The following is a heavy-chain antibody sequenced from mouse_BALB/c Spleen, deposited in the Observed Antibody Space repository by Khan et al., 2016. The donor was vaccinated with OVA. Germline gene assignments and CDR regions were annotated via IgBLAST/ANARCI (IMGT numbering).Heavy chain of an antibody. CDR1: GYAFSSYW. CDR2: IYPGDGDT. Sequence: QVRLQQSGAELVRPGSSVKISCKASGYAFSSYWMNWVKQRPGQGLEWIGQIYPGDGDTNYNGKFKGKATLTADKSSSTAYMQLSSLTSEDSAVYFCARYYGSRFAYWGQGTLVTVSA. D-gene: IGHD1-1*01. CDR3: ARYYGSRFAY. V-gene: IGHV1-80*01. J-gene: IGHJ3*01.